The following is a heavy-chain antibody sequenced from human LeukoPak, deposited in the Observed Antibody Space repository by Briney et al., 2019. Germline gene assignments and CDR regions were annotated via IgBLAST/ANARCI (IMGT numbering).Heavy chain of an antibody. J-gene: IGHJ5*02. CDR2: ISGSGGST. D-gene: IGHD3-22*01. CDR1: GFTFSSYA. V-gene: IGHV3-23*01. CDR3: ARGYDSTGSYVNWFDP. Sequence: QPGGSLRLSCAASGFTFSSYAMSWVRQAPGKGLEWVSAISGSGGSTYYADSVKGRFTISRDNAKNSLYLQMNSLRAEDTAVYYCARGYDSTGSYVNWFDPWGQGTLVTVSS.